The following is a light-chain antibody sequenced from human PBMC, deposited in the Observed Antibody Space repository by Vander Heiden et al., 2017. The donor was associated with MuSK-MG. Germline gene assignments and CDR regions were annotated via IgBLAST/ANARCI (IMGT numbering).Light chain of an antibody. CDR1: EDIYTY. CDR2: AAS. V-gene: IGKV1-39*01. Sequence: DIQMTQSPSSLSASVGDRVIITCRASEDIYTYLHWYQQKPGKAPEVVMYAASTLQSGVPSRFSGSGSGTDFTLTINNLQPEDFATYYCQQSDNIPRTFGQGTRLDNK. CDR3: QQSDNIPRT. J-gene: IGKJ2*01.